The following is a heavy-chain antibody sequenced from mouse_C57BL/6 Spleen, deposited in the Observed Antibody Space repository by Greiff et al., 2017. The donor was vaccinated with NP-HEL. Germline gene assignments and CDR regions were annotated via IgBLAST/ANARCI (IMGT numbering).Heavy chain of an antibody. CDR3: ARGYDYDAMYY. CDR1: GYTFTSYW. J-gene: IGHJ4*01. V-gene: IGHV1-50*01. Sequence: QVQLQQPGAELVKPGASVKLSCKASGYTFTSYWMQWVKQRPGQGLEWIGEIDPSDSYTNYNQKFKGKATLTVDTSSSTAYMQLSSLTSEDSAVYYCARGYDYDAMYYWGQGTSVTVSS. CDR2: IDPSDSYT. D-gene: IGHD1-1*02.